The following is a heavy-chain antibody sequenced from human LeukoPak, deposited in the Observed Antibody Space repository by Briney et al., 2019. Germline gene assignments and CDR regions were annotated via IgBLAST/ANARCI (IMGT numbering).Heavy chain of an antibody. J-gene: IGHJ4*02. CDR1: GFTFSSYS. Sequence: PGGSLRLSCAASGFTFSSYSMNWVRQAPGKGLEWVSSISSSSSCIYYADSVKGRFTISRDNAKNSLYLQMNSLRAEDTAVYYCARGYCSSTSCSMGDYWGQGTLVTVSS. CDR3: ARGYCSSTSCSMGDY. D-gene: IGHD2-2*01. CDR2: ISSSSSCI. V-gene: IGHV3-21*01.